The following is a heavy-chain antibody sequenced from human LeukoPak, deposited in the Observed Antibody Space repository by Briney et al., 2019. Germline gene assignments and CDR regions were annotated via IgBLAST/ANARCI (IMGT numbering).Heavy chain of an antibody. D-gene: IGHD6-19*01. Sequence: SETLSLTCTVSDYSISTGYYRGWIRQPPGKGLEWIGSIYHSGSTYYNPSLKSRVTMSVDTSKNQFSLKLSSVTAADTAVYYCAREHSYSSGCRLYYYYYMDVWGKGTTVTVSS. CDR2: IYHSGST. V-gene: IGHV4-38-2*02. J-gene: IGHJ6*03. CDR1: DYSISTGYY. CDR3: AREHSYSSGCRLYYYYYMDV.